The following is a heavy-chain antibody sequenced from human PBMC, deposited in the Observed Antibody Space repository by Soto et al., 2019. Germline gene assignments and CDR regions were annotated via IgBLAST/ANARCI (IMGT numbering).Heavy chain of an antibody. CDR1: GFTFSSYG. D-gene: IGHD3-16*01. Sequence: QVQLVESGGGVVQPGRSLRLSCAGSGFTFSSYGMHWVRQAPGKGLEWVAVISYDGSDRYSGDSVKGRFTISRDDSKNTLYLQMSSRRVGDTAIYYCANTAGYDYVWGSSGLDPWGQGSLVTVCS. CDR3: ANTAGYDYVWGSSGLDP. J-gene: IGHJ5*02. CDR2: ISYDGSDR. V-gene: IGHV3-30*18.